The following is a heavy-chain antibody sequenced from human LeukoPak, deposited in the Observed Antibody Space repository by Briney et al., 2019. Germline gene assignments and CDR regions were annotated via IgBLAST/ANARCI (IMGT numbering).Heavy chain of an antibody. D-gene: IGHD3-10*01. Sequence: GASVKVSCKXSGYTFTSYGISWVRQAPGQGLEWMGWISAYNGNTNYSQKLQGRVTMTTDTSTSTAYMELRSLRSDDTAVYYCARTTYYGSGSYFDYWGQGTLVTVSS. CDR2: ISAYNGNT. J-gene: IGHJ4*02. V-gene: IGHV1-18*01. CDR1: GYTFTSYG. CDR3: ARTTYYGSGSYFDY.